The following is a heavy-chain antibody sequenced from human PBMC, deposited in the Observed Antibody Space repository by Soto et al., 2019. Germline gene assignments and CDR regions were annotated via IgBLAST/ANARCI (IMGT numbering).Heavy chain of an antibody. CDR3: ANTDRDVYGLDV. V-gene: IGHV3-13*05. CDR1: GFTFRNYD. J-gene: IGHJ6*02. CDR2: ISAAGDP. Sequence: EVQLVESGGGLVKPGGSLRLSCEASGFTFRNYDMHWVRQGTGKGLEWVSGISAAGDPDYADSVEGRFTISRENAQNSFFLQMNSLRVGDTAVYYCANTDRDVYGLDVWGQGTTVNVSS.